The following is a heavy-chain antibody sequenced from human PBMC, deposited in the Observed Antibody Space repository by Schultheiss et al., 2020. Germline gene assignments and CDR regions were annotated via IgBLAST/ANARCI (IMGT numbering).Heavy chain of an antibody. CDR3: AKDRSGRGGMDV. J-gene: IGHJ6*02. D-gene: IGHD3-3*01. CDR1: GFTFSSYA. CDR2: ISGRGGST. Sequence: GGSLRLSCAASGFTFSSYAMSWVRQAPGKGLEWVPAISGRGGSTHYADSVKGRFTISRDNSKNTLYLQMNSLRADDTAVYYCAKDRSGRGGMDVWGQGTTVTVSS. V-gene: IGHV3-23*01.